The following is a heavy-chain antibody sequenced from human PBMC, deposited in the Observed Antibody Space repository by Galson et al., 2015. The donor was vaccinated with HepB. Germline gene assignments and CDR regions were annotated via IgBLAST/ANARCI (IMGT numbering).Heavy chain of an antibody. V-gene: IGHV3-30*03. D-gene: IGHD2-2*01. J-gene: IGHJ4*02. CDR3: ASGHCSSTSCSLAYYFDY. CDR1: GFTFSSYG. Sequence: SLRLSCAASGFTFSSYGMHWVRQAPGKGLEWVAVISYDGSNKYYADSVKGRFTISRDNSKNTLYLQMNSLRAEDTAVYYCASGHCSSTSCSLAYYFDYWGQGTLVTVSS. CDR2: ISYDGSNK.